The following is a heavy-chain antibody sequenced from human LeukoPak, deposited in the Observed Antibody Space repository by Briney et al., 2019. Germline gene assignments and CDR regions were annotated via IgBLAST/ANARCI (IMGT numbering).Heavy chain of an antibody. V-gene: IGHV5-51*01. CDR2: IYPGDSDT. D-gene: IGHD5-18*01. Sequence: GESLKISCKGSGYIFTNYWIGWVRQLPGKGLEWMGIIYPGDSDTRYSPSFQGQVTISADKSISTAYLQWSSLKASDTAMYYCARPIGSDSYAYWGQGTLVTVSS. CDR1: GYIFTNYW. CDR3: ARPIGSDSYAY. J-gene: IGHJ4*02.